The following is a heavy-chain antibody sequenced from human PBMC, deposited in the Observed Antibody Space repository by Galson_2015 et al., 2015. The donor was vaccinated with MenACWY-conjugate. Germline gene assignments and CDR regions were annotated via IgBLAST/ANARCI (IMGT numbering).Heavy chain of an antibody. CDR2: ISGDGGNT. D-gene: IGHD6-19*01. CDR1: GFSFSDYA. V-gene: IGHV3-23*02. Sequence: SLRLSCAASGFSFSDYAMNWVRQAPGKGLEWVATISGDGGNTYYGDSVKGRSTISRDNRKDTLVLQMNSLRDEDTAIYYCAKGPLRYSSGWYYFDYWGQGTLVTVSS. J-gene: IGHJ4*02. CDR3: AKGPLRYSSGWYYFDY.